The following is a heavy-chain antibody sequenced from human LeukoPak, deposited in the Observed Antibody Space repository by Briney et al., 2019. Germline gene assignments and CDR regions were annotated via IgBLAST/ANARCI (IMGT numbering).Heavy chain of an antibody. J-gene: IGHJ5*02. CDR1: GGSISSSSYY. CDR3: ARAQSPIGLQFDP. V-gene: IGHV4-39*07. CDR2: IYYSGST. D-gene: IGHD4-11*01. Sequence: SETLSLTCTVSGGSISSSSYYWGWIRQPPGKGLEWIGSIYYSGSTYYNPSLKSRVTISVDTSKNQFSLKLSSVTAADTAVYYCARAQSPIGLQFDPWGQGTLVTVSS.